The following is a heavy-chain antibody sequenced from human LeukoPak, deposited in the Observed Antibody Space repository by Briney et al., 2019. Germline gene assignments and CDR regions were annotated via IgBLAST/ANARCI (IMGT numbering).Heavy chain of an antibody. CDR3: AKESAGGVVVAAARIQYYYYYMDV. V-gene: IGHV3-23*01. D-gene: IGHD2-15*01. Sequence: GGTLRLSCAASGFTFSSYGMSWVRQAPGKGLEWVSAISGSGGSTYYADSVKGRFTISRDNSKNTLYLQMNSLRAEDTAVYYCAKESAGGVVVAAARIQYYYYYMDVWGKGTTVTVSS. CDR2: ISGSGGST. CDR1: GFTFSSYG. J-gene: IGHJ6*03.